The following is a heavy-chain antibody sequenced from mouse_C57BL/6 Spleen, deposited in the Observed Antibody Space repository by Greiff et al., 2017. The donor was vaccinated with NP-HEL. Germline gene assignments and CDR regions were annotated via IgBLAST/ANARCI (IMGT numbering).Heavy chain of an antibody. CDR1: GFNIKDYY. J-gene: IGHJ1*03. V-gene: IGHV14-1*01. CDR3: TTFITAVVATRGYFDV. CDR2: IDPEDGDT. D-gene: IGHD1-1*01. Sequence: EVKLMESGAELVRPGASVKLSCTASGFNIKDYYMHWVKQRPEQGLEWIGRIDPEDGDTEYAPKFQGKATMTADTSSNTAYLQLSSLTSEDTAVYYCTTFITAVVATRGYFDVWGTGTTVTVSS.